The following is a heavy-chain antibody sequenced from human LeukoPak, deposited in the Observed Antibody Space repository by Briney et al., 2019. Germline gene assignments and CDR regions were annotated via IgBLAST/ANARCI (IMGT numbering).Heavy chain of an antibody. CDR3: TTYLTT. CDR1: GFPFSEAW. D-gene: IGHD4/OR15-4a*01. V-gene: IGHV3-15*01. CDR2: ITSTTDGGTT. Sequence: PGGSLRLSCAVSGFPFSEAWMGWVRQAPGKGLEWVGRITSTTDGGTTDHAAPVRGRFTISRDDSKTTLYLQMNSLKTEDTAVYYCTTYLTTRGQGTLATVSS. J-gene: IGHJ4*02.